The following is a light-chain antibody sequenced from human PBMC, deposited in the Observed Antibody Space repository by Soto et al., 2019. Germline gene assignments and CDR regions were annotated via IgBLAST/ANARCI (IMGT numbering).Light chain of an antibody. CDR3: QQYGSPPQT. V-gene: IGKV3-20*01. CDR2: GAS. CDR1: QSVRSSY. J-gene: IGKJ1*01. Sequence: EIVLTQSPGTLSLSPGERATLSWRASQSVRSSYLAWYQQKPGQAPRLXIYGASSRATGIPDRISGSGSGTDFTLTISRLEPEDFAVYDCQQYGSPPQTFGQGTKVDIK.